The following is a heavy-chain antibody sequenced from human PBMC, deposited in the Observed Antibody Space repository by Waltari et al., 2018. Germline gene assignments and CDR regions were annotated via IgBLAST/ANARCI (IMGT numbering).Heavy chain of an antibody. D-gene: IGHD5-12*01. J-gene: IGHJ3*01. CDR3: ATYIGASIGTAAFDV. CDR2: ISYNGAA. Sequence: GWTRGPPGQGLGGIGTISYNGAAYSSPSLRGRVTVSRDTSMNQLSLKLGSVTAADTAVYYCATYIGASIGTAAFDVWGQGTMVTVSS. V-gene: IGHV4-39*01.